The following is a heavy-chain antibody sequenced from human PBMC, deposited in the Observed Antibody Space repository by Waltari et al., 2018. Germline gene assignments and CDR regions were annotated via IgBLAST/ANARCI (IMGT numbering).Heavy chain of an antibody. J-gene: IGHJ5*02. V-gene: IGHV3-49*04. Sequence: DVQLAESGGGLVQRGRSLRLACPISGFTLVDYSVYWVRQAPGQGLEWGGFIRSKAYGETTDYAASVRGRFTISRDDSKSIAYLQMNSLKTEDTAIYFCARDLMYGEHPLFDRWGQGTLVTVSS. CDR1: GFTLVDYS. CDR3: ARDLMYGEHPLFDR. CDR2: IRSKAYGETT. D-gene: IGHD4-17*01.